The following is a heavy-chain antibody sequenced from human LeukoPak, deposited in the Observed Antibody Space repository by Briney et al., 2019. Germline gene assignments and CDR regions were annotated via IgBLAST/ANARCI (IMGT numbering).Heavy chain of an antibody. V-gene: IGHV3-7*05. D-gene: IGHD2-2*01. CDR3: AGEGSGTSFDY. CDR2: IKQDGSDK. Sequence: GGSLRLSCAASGFTFSNYWMSWVRQAPGKGLEWVANIKQDGSDKYYVDSVKGRFTISRDNAKNSLYLQMNSLRAEDTAVYYCAGEGSGTSFDYWGQGTLVTVSS. CDR1: GFTFSNYW. J-gene: IGHJ4*02.